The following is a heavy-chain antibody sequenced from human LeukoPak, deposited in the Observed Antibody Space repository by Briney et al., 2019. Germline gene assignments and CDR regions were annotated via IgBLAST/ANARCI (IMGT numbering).Heavy chain of an antibody. V-gene: IGHV1-46*01. J-gene: IGHJ5*02. CDR1: GYTFTSYY. CDR3: AREVAAAGTQGYDWFDP. Sequence: ASVKVSCKASGYTFTSYYMHWVRQAPGQGLEWMGIINPSGGSTSYAQEFQGRVTMTRDMSTSTVYMELSSLRSEDTAVYYCAREVAAAGTQGYDWFDPWGQGTLVTVSS. CDR2: INPSGGST. D-gene: IGHD6-13*01.